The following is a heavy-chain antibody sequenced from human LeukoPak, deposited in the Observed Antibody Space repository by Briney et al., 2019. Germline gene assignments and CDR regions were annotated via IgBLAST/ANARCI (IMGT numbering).Heavy chain of an antibody. CDR1: GFTFDDYA. Sequence: GGSLRLSCAASGFTFDDYAMNWVRQAPGKGLGWVSGITWNSGSTGYADSVKGRFTISRDNAKNSLYLQMNSLRAEDTALYYCAKDTRYSYGYGMDVWGQGTTVTVSS. D-gene: IGHD5-18*01. CDR3: AKDTRYSYGYGMDV. J-gene: IGHJ6*02. V-gene: IGHV3-9*01. CDR2: ITWNSGST.